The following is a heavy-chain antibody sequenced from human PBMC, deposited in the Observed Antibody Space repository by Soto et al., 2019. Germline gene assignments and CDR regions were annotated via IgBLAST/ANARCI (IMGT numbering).Heavy chain of an antibody. CDR3: ARRTDDYSNSRRGYYYYMDV. J-gene: IGHJ6*03. CDR2: IYYSGST. Sequence: SETLSLTCTVSGGSISSYYWSWIRQPPGKGLEWIGYIYYSGSTNYNPSLKSRVTISVDTSKNQFSLKLSSVTAADTAVYYCARRTDDYSNSRRGYYYYMDVWGKGTTVTVSS. CDR1: GGSISSYY. D-gene: IGHD4-4*01. V-gene: IGHV4-59*01.